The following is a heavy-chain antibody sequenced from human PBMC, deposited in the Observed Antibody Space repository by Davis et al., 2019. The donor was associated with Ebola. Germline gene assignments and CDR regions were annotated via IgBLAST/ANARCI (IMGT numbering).Heavy chain of an antibody. J-gene: IGHJ4*02. CDR1: GYTFINYG. CDR3: ARGEGAPDY. D-gene: IGHD1-26*01. V-gene: IGHV1-18*04. Sequence: AASVKVSCKASGYTFINYGITWVRQAPGQGLEWLGWIRTYDGNTNYAQKLQDRVTMTTDTSTTTVFMELRNLRSDDDTAVYWCARGEGAPDYWGQGTLVTVSS. CDR2: IRTYDGNT.